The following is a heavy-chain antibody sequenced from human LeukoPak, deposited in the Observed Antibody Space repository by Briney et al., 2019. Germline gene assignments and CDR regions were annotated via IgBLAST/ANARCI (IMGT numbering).Heavy chain of an antibody. CDR2: INWNGGST. J-gene: IGHJ4*02. CDR1: GFKFDDYG. CDR3: ARGATGTTFDY. Sequence: GGSLRLSCAASGFKFDDYGMRWVRQAPRKGLEWVSGINWNGGSTGYADSVKGRFTISRDNAKNFLYLQMNSVRAEDTALYYCARGATGTTFDYWGQGTLVTVSS. D-gene: IGHD1-1*01. V-gene: IGHV3-20*04.